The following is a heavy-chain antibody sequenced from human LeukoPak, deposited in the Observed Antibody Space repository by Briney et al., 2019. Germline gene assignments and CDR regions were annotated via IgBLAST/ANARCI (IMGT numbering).Heavy chain of an antibody. CDR1: GFTFNTYW. Sequence: GGSLRLSCAASGFTFNTYWMTWVRRAPGKGLEWVANIKQDGSEIYYVDSVKGRFTISRDNSKNTLYPQMGSLRAEDMAVYYCARERYSYGCDYWGQGTLVTVSS. D-gene: IGHD5-18*01. J-gene: IGHJ4*02. CDR2: IKQDGSEI. V-gene: IGHV3-7*01. CDR3: ARERYSYGCDY.